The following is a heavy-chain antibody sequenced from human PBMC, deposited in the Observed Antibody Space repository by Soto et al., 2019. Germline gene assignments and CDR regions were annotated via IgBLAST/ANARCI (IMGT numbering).Heavy chain of an antibody. V-gene: IGHV5-51*01. CDR2: IYPGDSDT. D-gene: IGHD1-26*01. CDR3: ERQSPTVGYYCGMDV. CDR1: GYSFTSYW. Sequence: GESLKISCKGSGYSFTSYWIGWVRQMPGKGLEWMGIIYPGDSDTRYSPSFQGQVTISADKSISTAYLQWSSLKASDTAMYSCERQSPTVGYYCGMDVWGQGTTVTDSS. J-gene: IGHJ6*02.